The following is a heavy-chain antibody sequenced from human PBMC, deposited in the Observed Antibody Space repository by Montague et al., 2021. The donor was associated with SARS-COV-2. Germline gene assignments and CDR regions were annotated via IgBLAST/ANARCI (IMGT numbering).Heavy chain of an antibody. Sequence: SETLSLTCAVYGGSFSGYYWSWIRQPPGKGLEWIGEIKHSGSTKYNPSLKSRVTISVDTSKNQFSLKLSSVTAADTAVYYCARGTKSVFTYDYDSGGYASDYWGQGTLVTVSS. V-gene: IGHV4-34*01. CDR2: IKHSGST. D-gene: IGHD3-22*01. J-gene: IGHJ4*02. CDR1: GGSFSGYY. CDR3: ARGTKSVFTYDYDSGGYASDY.